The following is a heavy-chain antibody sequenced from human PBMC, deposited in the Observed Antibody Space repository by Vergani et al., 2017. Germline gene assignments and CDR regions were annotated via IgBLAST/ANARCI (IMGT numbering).Heavy chain of an antibody. Sequence: QVQLQESGPGLVKPSETLSLTCTVSGGSISSYYWSWIRQPAGKGLEWIGRIYTSGSTNYNPSLKIRVTMSVDTSKNQFSLKLSSVTAADTAVYYCARVGGLRYWSGGSCYASHYYYYGMDVWGEGTTVTVSS. D-gene: IGHD2-15*01. V-gene: IGHV4-4*07. CDR2: IYTSGST. J-gene: IGHJ6*04. CDR3: ARVGGLRYWSGGSCYASHYYYYGMDV. CDR1: GGSISSYY.